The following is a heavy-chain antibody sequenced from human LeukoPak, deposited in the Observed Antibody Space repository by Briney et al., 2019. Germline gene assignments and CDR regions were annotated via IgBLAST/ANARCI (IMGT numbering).Heavy chain of an antibody. CDR2: IYYSGST. CDR3: AREGAAAGYSFDI. V-gene: IGHV4-59*01. Sequence: SETLSLTCTVSGGSISSYYWSWIRQPPGKGLEWIGYIYYSGSTNYNPSLKSRVTISVDTSKNQFSLKLSSVTAADTAVYYCAREGAAAGYSFDIWGQGTMVTVSS. D-gene: IGHD6-13*01. CDR1: GGSISSYY. J-gene: IGHJ3*02.